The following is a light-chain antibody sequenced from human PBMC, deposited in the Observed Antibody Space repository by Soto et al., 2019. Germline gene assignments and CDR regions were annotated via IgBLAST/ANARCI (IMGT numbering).Light chain of an antibody. J-gene: IGKJ5*01. V-gene: IGKV1-39*01. Sequence: DIQMTQSPFSLSASVGNRVTITCRASQSISTYLNWYQKKPGQAPNLLIYDASRLQSGVPSRFTGTGGGTDFTLSISSVQPADFATYFCQQSYMDPIIFGQGTQLE. CDR1: QSISTY. CDR2: DAS. CDR3: QQSYMDPII.